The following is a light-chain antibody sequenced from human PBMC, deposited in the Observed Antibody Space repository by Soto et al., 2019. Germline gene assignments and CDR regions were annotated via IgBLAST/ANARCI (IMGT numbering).Light chain of an antibody. J-gene: IGKJ1*01. V-gene: IGKV1-5*03. CDR1: QSISNL. CDR2: KAS. CDR3: QQHNSYSRT. Sequence: DIQMTQSPSTLSASVGDRVTITCRTSQSISNLLAWYQQKPGKAPKLLIYKASSLESGVPSRFSGSGSGTEFTLTISSLQPDDFATYYFQQHNSYSRTFGQGTKVEIK.